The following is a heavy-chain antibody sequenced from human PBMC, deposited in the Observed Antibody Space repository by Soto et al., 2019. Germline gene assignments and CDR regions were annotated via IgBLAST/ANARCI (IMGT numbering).Heavy chain of an antibody. CDR1: GFSFRTSA. CDR3: GRDGNNGAWFGPAY. CDR2: LAYDGSNE. V-gene: IGHV3-30*09. J-gene: IGHJ4*02. Sequence: QVQLVESGGGVVQPGRSLRLSCVASGFSFRTSAMHWVRQAPGKGLEWVAVLAYDGSNEFYADSVKGRFAISRDNSKNTLYLQRNGWRLKDPAVYYCGRDGNNGAWFGPAYWGQGTRAT. D-gene: IGHD6-19*01.